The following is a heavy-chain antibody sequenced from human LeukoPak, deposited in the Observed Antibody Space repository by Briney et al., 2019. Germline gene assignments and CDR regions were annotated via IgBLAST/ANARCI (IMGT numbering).Heavy chain of an antibody. CDR3: ARGDSSGYYYFDY. Sequence: SETLSHTCAVYGGSFSGYYWSWIRQPPGKGLEWIGEISHSGSTNYNPSLKSRVTISVDTSKNQFSLKLSSVTAADTAVYYCARGDSSGYYYFDYWGQGTLVTVSS. CDR2: ISHSGST. J-gene: IGHJ4*02. CDR1: GGSFSGYY. D-gene: IGHD3-22*01. V-gene: IGHV4-34*01.